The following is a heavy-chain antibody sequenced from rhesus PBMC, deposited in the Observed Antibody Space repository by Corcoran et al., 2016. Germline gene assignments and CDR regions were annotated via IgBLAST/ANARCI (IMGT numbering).Heavy chain of an antibody. Sequence: EVQLVESGGGLVQPGGSLRLSCAASGFTFSSYGMSWVRQAPGKGLEWVSYISNGGGSPYYADSMKGRFTISSDNSKNTLSLKMNSLRAEDTAVYYCATTPVGIAAAGRMGNFDYWGQGVLVTVSS. J-gene: IGHJ4*01. V-gene: IGHV3S5*01. CDR1: GFTFSSYG. D-gene: IGHD6S26*01. CDR2: ISNGGGSP. CDR3: ATTPVGIAAAGRMGNFDY.